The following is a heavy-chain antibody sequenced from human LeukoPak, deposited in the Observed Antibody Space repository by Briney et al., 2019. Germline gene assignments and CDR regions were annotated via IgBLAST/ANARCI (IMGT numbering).Heavy chain of an antibody. CDR3: AKGRYDTSYYYYMDV. D-gene: IGHD3-22*01. Sequence: QPGRSLRLSCAASGFTFSSYGMHWVRQAPGKGLEWVAFIRYDGSNEYYTDSVKGRFTISRDNSKNTVYLQMNSLRGEDTAFYYCAKGRYDTSYYYYMDVWGKGTTVTVSS. V-gene: IGHV3-30*02. J-gene: IGHJ6*03. CDR2: IRYDGSNE. CDR1: GFTFSSYG.